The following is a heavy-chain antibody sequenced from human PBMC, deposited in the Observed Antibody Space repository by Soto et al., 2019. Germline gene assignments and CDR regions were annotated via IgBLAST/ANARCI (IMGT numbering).Heavy chain of an antibody. CDR2: IWYDGSNK. D-gene: IGHD4-17*01. CDR1: GFTFSSYG. Sequence: GGFLRLSCAASGFTFSSYGMHWVRQAPGKGLEWVAVIWYDGSNKYYADSVKGRFTISRDNSKNTLYLQMNSLRAEDTAVYYCAREARGVDYGDYVFTIFDYWGQGTLVNVSS. J-gene: IGHJ4*02. CDR3: AREARGVDYGDYVFTIFDY. V-gene: IGHV3-33*01.